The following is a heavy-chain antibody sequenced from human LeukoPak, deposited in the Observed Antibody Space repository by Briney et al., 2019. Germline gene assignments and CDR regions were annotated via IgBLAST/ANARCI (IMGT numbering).Heavy chain of an antibody. Sequence: GGSLRLSCAASGFNASSNYMSWVRQAPGKGLEGGPVLYGAGSTYYADSVKGRFTISRHDSQNTLFLQMNSLRAEDTAVYYCARGGTPGFSTGRIDYWGQGTLVTVSS. CDR2: LYGAGST. D-gene: IGHD6-19*01. J-gene: IGHJ4*02. V-gene: IGHV3-53*04. CDR1: GFNASSNY. CDR3: ARGGTPGFSTGRIDY.